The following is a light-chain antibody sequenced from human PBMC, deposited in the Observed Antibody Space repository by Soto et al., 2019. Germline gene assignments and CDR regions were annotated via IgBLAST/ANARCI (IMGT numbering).Light chain of an antibody. V-gene: IGLV2-23*02. J-gene: IGLJ1*01. CDR3: CSYAGSATYV. CDR1: SSDVGSYDL. Sequence: QSALTQPASGSGAPGEALTISCTRTSSDVGSYDLVSWYQQRPGKAPKLMIYDISKRPSGVSSRFSGSKSGNTASLTISGLQAEDEADYYCCSYAGSATYVFGTGTKVTVL. CDR2: DIS.